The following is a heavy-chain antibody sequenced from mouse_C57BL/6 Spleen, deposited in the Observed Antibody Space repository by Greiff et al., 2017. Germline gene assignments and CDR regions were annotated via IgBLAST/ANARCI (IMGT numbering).Heavy chain of an antibody. V-gene: IGHV1-18*01. CDR3: ARGTGAWFAY. J-gene: IGHJ3*01. CDR2: INPNNGGT. Sequence: VHVKQSGPELVKPGASVKIPCKASGYTFTDYNMDWVKQSHGKSLEWIGDINPNNGGTIYNQKFKGKATLTVDKSSSTAYMELRSLTSEDTAVYYGARGTGAWFAYWGQGTLVTVSA. D-gene: IGHD3-1*01. CDR1: GYTFTDYN.